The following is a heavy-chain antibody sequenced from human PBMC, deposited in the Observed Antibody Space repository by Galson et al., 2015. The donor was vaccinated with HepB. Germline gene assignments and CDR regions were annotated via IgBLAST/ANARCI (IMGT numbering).Heavy chain of an antibody. D-gene: IGHD3-22*01. CDR1: GYTFTSYG. V-gene: IGHV1-18*01. J-gene: IGHJ4*02. CDR3: ARVGYYDSSVSF. Sequence: SVKVSCKASGYTFTSYGISWVRQAPRQGLEWMGWISAYNGNTNYAQKLQGRVTMTTATSTSTAYMELRSLRSDDTAVYYCARVGYYDSSVSFWGQGTLVTVSS. CDR2: ISAYNGNT.